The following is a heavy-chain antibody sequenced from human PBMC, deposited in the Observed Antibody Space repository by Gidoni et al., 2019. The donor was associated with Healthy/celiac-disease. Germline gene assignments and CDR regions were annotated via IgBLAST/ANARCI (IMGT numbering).Heavy chain of an antibody. D-gene: IGHD1-1*01. CDR1: GFTFSSYY. V-gene: IGHV3-23*01. Sequence: EVPLLESGGGWVQPGGSLKISCEASGFTFSSYYMSWVRQAPGKGLEGVSAMSGSGGSTYYSDSVKGRSTISRANSKNTLFLQMHSLRAEDTAVYYCAKYKRTSYFDHWGQGTLVTVSS. CDR2: MSGSGGST. CDR3: AKYKRTSYFDH. J-gene: IGHJ4*02.